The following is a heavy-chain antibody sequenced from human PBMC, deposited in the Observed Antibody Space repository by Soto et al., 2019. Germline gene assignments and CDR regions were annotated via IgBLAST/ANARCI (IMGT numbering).Heavy chain of an antibody. J-gene: IGHJ3*02. Sequence: SLRLSCAASGFTFSSYAMHWVRQAPGKGLEWVAVISYDGSNKYYADSVKGRFTISRDNSKNTLYLQMNSLRAEDTAVYYCARGATHDAFDIWGQGTMVTVSS. CDR1: GFTFSSYA. D-gene: IGHD1-26*01. CDR3: ARGATHDAFDI. V-gene: IGHV3-30-3*01. CDR2: ISYDGSNK.